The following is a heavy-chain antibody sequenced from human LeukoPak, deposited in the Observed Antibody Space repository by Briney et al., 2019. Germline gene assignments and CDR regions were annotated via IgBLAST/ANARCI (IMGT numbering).Heavy chain of an antibody. CDR1: GGSIGSHY. V-gene: IGHV4-59*08. CDR2: VYDIGST. J-gene: IGHJ4*02. D-gene: IGHD3-3*01. Sequence: SETLSLTCTVSGGSIGSHYWTWIRQTPGKGLEWIGYVYDIGSTKYNPSLKSRVTISVDTSKNQFSLKLSSVTAADTAVYYCAADLTIFGVVDGGYWGQGTLVTVSS. CDR3: AADLTIFGVVDGGY.